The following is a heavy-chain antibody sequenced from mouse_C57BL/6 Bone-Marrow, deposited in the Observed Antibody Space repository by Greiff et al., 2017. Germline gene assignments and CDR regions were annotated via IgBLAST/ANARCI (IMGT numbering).Heavy chain of an antibody. Sequence: VMLVESGAELMKPGASVKLSCKATGYTFTGYWIEWVKQRPGHGLEWIGEILPGSGSTNNNEKFKGKATFTADTSSNTSYMQLSSLTTEDSAIYYCATRYYVDYWGQGTTLTVSS. CDR2: ILPGSGST. V-gene: IGHV1-9*01. CDR3: ATRYYVDY. J-gene: IGHJ2*01. CDR1: GYTFTGYW.